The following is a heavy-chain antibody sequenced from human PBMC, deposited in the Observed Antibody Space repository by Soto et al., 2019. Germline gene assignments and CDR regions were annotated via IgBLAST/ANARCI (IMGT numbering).Heavy chain of an antibody. J-gene: IGHJ6*02. CDR3: ARHAPYCSSTSHCAYGMDV. Sequence: SETLSLTCTVSGGSISSYYWSWIRQPPGKGLEWIGYIYYSGSTHYNPSLKSRVTISVDTSKNQFSLKLSSVTAADTAVYYCARHAPYCSSTSHCAYGMDVWGQGTTVTSP. CDR2: IYYSGST. V-gene: IGHV4-59*08. D-gene: IGHD2-2*01. CDR1: GGSISSYY.